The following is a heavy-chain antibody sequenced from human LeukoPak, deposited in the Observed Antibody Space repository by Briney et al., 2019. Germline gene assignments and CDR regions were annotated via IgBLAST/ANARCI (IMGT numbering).Heavy chain of an antibody. V-gene: IGHV1-8*01. CDR3: ARVSLGNEPGSPQNYYYYGMDV. CDR2: MNTNSGNT. CDR1: GYTFTSYD. Sequence: GASVKVSCKASGYTFTSYDINWVRQATGQGLEWMGWMNTNSGNTGYAQKIQGRVTMTRNTSISTAYMELSSLRSEDTAVYYCARVSLGNEPGSPQNYYYYGMDVWGQGTTVTVSS. J-gene: IGHJ6*02.